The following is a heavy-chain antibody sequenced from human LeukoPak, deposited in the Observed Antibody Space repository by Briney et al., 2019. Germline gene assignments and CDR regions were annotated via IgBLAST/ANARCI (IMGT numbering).Heavy chain of an antibody. Sequence: SETLSLTCTVSGGSISSYYWSWIRQPAGKGLEWIGRIYTSGSTNYNPSLKSRVTMSVDTSKNQFSLKPSSVTAADTAVYYCARDDNLPSDFWGGSNWFDPWGQGTLVTVSS. CDR3: ARDDNLPSDFWGGSNWFDP. D-gene: IGHD3-3*01. V-gene: IGHV4-4*07. CDR1: GGSISSYY. J-gene: IGHJ5*02. CDR2: IYTSGST.